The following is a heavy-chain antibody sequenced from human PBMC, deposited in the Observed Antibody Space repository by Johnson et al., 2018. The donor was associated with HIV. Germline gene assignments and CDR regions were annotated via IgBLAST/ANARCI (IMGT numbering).Heavy chain of an antibody. CDR1: GFTFTDYY. D-gene: IGHD1-26*01. CDR2: ISSTASTI. J-gene: IGHJ3*02. Sequence: VHLVESGGGLGKPGGSLRLSCAASGFTFTDYYMSWLRQAPGKGLEWVSYISSTASTIYYADSVKGRFTISRDNAKNSLYLQMYSLRAEDMAVYYCARCGELRAFDIWGQGTMVTVSS. V-gene: IGHV3-11*04. CDR3: ARCGELRAFDI.